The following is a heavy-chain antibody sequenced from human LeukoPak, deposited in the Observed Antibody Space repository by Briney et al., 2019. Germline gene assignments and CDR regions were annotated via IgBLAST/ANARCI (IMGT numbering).Heavy chain of an antibody. CDR1: GGSISGYY. D-gene: IGHD5-24*01. CDR3: ARGGFDGYTDGTFDI. J-gene: IGHJ3*02. Sequence: SETLSLTCTVSGGSISGYYWSWIRQPPGKGLEWIGYIYYSGSTNYNPSLKSRVTISVDTSKNQFSLKLSSVTAADTAVYYCARGGFDGYTDGTFDIWGQGTMVTVSS. V-gene: IGHV4-59*01. CDR2: IYYSGST.